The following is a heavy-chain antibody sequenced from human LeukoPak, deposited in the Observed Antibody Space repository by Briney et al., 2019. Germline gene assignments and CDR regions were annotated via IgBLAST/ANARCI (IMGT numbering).Heavy chain of an antibody. D-gene: IGHD3-10*01. V-gene: IGHV4-39*07. J-gene: IGHJ4*02. CDR3: ARAWIRGSFDY. Sequence: PSETLSLTCTVSGGSISSSSYYWGWIRQPPGKGLVWIGSIYNSGSTYYNPSLKSRVTISVDTSKNQFSLKLSSVTAADTAVYYRARAWIRGSFDYWGQGTLVTVSP. CDR2: IYNSGST. CDR1: GGSISSSSYY.